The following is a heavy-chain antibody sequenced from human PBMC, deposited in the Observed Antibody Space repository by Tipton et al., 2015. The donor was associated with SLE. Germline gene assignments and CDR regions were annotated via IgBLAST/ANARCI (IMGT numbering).Heavy chain of an antibody. V-gene: IGHV4-59*08. CDR3: ARHNSAWGVPFQH. J-gene: IGHJ1*01. CDR2: IYYTGST. Sequence: TLSLTCFVSGGSINSYYWSWIRQPPGKGLEWIGYIYYTGSTDYNPSLKSRVTMSTDTSKNQVSLKMTSVTAADTAVYYCARHNSAWGVPFQHGGQGTLATVSS. D-gene: IGHD3-16*01. CDR1: GGSINSYY.